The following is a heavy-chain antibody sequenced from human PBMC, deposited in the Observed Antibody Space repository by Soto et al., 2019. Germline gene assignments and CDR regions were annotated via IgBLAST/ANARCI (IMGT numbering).Heavy chain of an antibody. CDR3: ARGDGTGLHSSGWSPRF. J-gene: IGHJ4*02. V-gene: IGHV3-21*06. CDR2: ISSGTTYS. D-gene: IGHD6-13*01. CDR1: GFTFSIST. Sequence: PGGSLRLSCAASGFTFSISTMSWVRQAPGKRLEWVSSISSGTTYSYYADSVKGRFSISRDNAKSSLYLQMNSLRVDDTAVYYCARGDGTGLHSSGWSPRFWGQGTLVTVSS.